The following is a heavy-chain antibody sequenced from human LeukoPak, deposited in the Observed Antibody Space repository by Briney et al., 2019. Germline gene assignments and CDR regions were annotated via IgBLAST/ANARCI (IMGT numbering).Heavy chain of an antibody. CDR3: ARAGGYCSGGSCYRPAHGAFDI. J-gene: IGHJ3*02. CDR2: INPNSGGT. D-gene: IGHD2-15*01. V-gene: IGHV1-2*04. CDR1: GYTFTGYY. Sequence: GASVKVSCKASGYTFTGYYMHWVRQAPGQGLEWMGWINPNSGGTNYAQKFQGWVTMTRDTSISTAYMELSRLRSDDTAVYYCARAGGYCSGGSCYRPAHGAFDIWGQGTMVTVSS.